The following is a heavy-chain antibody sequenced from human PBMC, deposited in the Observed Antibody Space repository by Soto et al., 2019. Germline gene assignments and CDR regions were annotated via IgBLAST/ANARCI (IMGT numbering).Heavy chain of an antibody. CDR3: ARDSGSTSLFDY. CDR1: GFTFSSYS. Sequence: EVQLVESGGGLVQPGGSLRLSCAASGFTFSSYSMNWVRQAPGKGLEWVSYISSRSTTVYYADSVNGRFSISRDNAKTSLYLQMNSLRDEYTAVYYCARDSGSTSLFDYWGQGTLVTVSS. J-gene: IGHJ4*02. V-gene: IGHV3-48*02. D-gene: IGHD3-10*01. CDR2: ISSRSTTV.